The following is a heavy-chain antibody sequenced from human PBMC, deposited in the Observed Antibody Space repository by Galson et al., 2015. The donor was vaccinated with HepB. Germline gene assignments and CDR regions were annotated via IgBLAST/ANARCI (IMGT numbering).Heavy chain of an antibody. Sequence: SLRLSCAASGFTFSNYAMHWVRQAPGKGLEYVSAISSDGGSTYYANSVKGRFTISRDKSKSTLYLQMGSLRAEDMAVYYCARGGVEMATILPGCFDYWGQGTLVTVSS. CDR1: GFTFSNYA. CDR3: ARGGVEMATILPGCFDY. J-gene: IGHJ4*02. D-gene: IGHD5-24*01. CDR2: ISSDGGST. V-gene: IGHV3-64*01.